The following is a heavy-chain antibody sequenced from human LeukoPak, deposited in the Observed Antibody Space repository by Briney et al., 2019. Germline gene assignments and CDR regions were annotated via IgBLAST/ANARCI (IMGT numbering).Heavy chain of an antibody. CDR2: IIPIFGTA. CDR1: GGTFSSYA. V-gene: IGHV1-69*05. J-gene: IGHJ4*02. CDR3: ARAGQVYCSGGSCYSRGNFDY. Sequence: ASVKVSCKASGGTFSSYAISWVRQAPGQGLEWMGRIIPIFGTANYAQKFQGRVTITTDKSTSTAYMELSSLRSEDTAVYYCARAGQVYCSGGSCYSRGNFDYWGQGTLVTVSS. D-gene: IGHD2-15*01.